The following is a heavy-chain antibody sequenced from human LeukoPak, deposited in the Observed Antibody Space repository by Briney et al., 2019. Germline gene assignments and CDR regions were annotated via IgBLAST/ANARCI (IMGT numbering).Heavy chain of an antibody. CDR1: GFTFSSYA. D-gene: IGHD3-22*01. CDR3: ARGPSCYYYTLHY. J-gene: IGHJ4*02. V-gene: IGHV3-23*01. CDR2: ISGSGGST. Sequence: GGSLRLSCAASGFTFSSYAMSWVRQAPGKGLEWVSAISGSGGSTYYADSVKGRFTISRDNSKNTLYLQMNSLTAEDTAVYYCARGPSCYYYTLHYWGQGTLVTVSS.